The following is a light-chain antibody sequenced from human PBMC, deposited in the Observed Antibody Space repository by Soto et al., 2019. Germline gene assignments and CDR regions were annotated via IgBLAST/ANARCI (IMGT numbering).Light chain of an antibody. Sequence: QSALTQPASGPGSPGQSITISCNGTSSAIGNYNYVSWYQHHPGKAPKLMIFDVSNRPSGISNRFFGSKSGNTASLTISGLQAEDEANYYCSSYTSTSRLEVFGGGTKLTVL. CDR1: SSAIGNYNY. J-gene: IGLJ3*02. CDR2: DVS. V-gene: IGLV2-14*01. CDR3: SSYTSTSRLEV.